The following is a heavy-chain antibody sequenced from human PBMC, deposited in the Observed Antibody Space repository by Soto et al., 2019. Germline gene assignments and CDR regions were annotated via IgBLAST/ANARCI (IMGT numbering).Heavy chain of an antibody. D-gene: IGHD6-13*01. J-gene: IGHJ4*02. V-gene: IGHV4-4*02. CDR2: IYHSGST. CDR1: GGSISSSNW. CDR3: ARIESSSWGIDY. Sequence: SETLSLTCAVSGGSISSSNWWSWVRQPPGKGLEWIGEIYHSGSTNYNPSLKSRVTISVDESKNQFSLKLSSVTAADTAVYYCARIESSSWGIDYWGQGTLVTVSS.